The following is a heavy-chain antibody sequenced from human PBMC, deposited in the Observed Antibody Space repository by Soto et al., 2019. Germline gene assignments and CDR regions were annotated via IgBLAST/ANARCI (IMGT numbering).Heavy chain of an antibody. V-gene: IGHV4-39*01. CDR2: IYYSGST. D-gene: IGHD3-10*01. Sequence: SETLSLTCNVSGGSISSSSYYWGWIRQPPGKGLEWIGSIYYSGSTYYNPSLKSRVTISVDTPKNQFSLKLSSVTAADTAVYYCASRVLLWFGEIGYWGQGTLVTVSS. CDR3: ASRVLLWFGEIGY. J-gene: IGHJ4*02. CDR1: GGSISSSSYY.